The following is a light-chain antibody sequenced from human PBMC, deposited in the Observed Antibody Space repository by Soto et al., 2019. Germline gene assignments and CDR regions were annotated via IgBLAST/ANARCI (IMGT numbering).Light chain of an antibody. CDR3: HQRQSWPRT. CDR1: QYINTR. J-gene: IGKJ1*01. CDR2: QTS. V-gene: IGKV3-11*01. Sequence: EFVLTQSPATLSSLRGDRVTRSCRASQYINTRLAWYQHRPGQAPRLLIYQTSIRAAGIPARFSASGSGTDFTLTISDVQPEDFALYYCHQRQSWPRTFGQGTKVDIK.